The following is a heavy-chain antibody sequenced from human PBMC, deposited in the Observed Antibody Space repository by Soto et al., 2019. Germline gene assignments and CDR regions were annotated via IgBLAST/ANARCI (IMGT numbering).Heavy chain of an antibody. CDR1: GYSFTSYY. V-gene: IGHV1-46*01. CDR3: AARSSSGVPYFDY. D-gene: IGHD6-6*01. Sequence: ASVKVSCKASGYSFTSYYIHWVRQAPGQGLEWMGIINPSGGSTSYAQKFQGRVTMTRDTSTSTVYMELSSLRSEDTAVYYCAARSSSGVPYFDYWGQGTLVTVS. J-gene: IGHJ4*02. CDR2: INPSGGST.